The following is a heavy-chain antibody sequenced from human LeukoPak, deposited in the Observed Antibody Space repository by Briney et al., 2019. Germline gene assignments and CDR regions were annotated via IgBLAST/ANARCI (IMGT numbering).Heavy chain of an antibody. CDR3: ARGRLRFLEWLLPSGMDA. V-gene: IGHV3-30-3*01. CDR2: ISYDGSNK. Sequence: GGSLRLSCAASGFTFSSYAMHWVRQAPGKGLEWVAVISYDGSNKYYADSVKGRFTISRDNSKNTLYLQMNSLRAEDTAVYYCARGRLRFLEWLLPSGMDAWGQGTTVTVSS. J-gene: IGHJ6*02. CDR1: GFTFSSYA. D-gene: IGHD3-3*01.